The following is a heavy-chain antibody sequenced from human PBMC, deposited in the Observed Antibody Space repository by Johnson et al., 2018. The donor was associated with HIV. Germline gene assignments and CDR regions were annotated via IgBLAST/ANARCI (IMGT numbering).Heavy chain of an antibody. J-gene: IGHJ3*02. Sequence: QMQLVESGGGLVQPGGSLRLSCAASGFTFSSYGMHWVRQAPGKGLEWVAFIRYDGSNKYYADSVKGRFTISRDNSKNTLYLQMNSLRAEDTAVYYCARGGLGDYVVAFDIWGQGTMVTVSS. CDR1: GFTFSSYG. CDR2: IRYDGSNK. V-gene: IGHV3-30*02. D-gene: IGHD4-17*01. CDR3: ARGGLGDYVVAFDI.